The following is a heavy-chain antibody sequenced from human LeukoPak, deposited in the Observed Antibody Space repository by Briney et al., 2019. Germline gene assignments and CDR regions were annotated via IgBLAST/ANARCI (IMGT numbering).Heavy chain of an antibody. J-gene: IGHJ4*02. CDR2: ISYDGSNK. Sequence: GGSLRLSCAASGFTFSSYAMHWVRQAPGKGLEWVAVISYDGSNKYYADSVKGRFTISRDNSKNTLYLQMNSLKAEDTAVYYCVGIAVAGTRNYWGQGALVTVSS. D-gene: IGHD6-19*01. CDR1: GFTFSSYA. V-gene: IGHV3-30-3*01. CDR3: VGIAVAGTRNY.